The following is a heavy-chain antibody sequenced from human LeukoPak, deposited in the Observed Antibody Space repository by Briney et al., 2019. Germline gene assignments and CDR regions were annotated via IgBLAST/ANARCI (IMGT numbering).Heavy chain of an antibody. V-gene: IGHV4-39*07. CDR2: IYYSGST. D-gene: IGHD5-18*01. CDR3: ARENGYRYDY. Sequence: SETLSLTCTVSGGSISSSSYYWGWIRQPPGKGLEWIGNIYYSGSTYYNPSLKSRVTISVDTSKNQFSLKLSSVTAADTALYYCARENGYRYDYWGQGTLVTVSS. J-gene: IGHJ4*02. CDR1: GGSISSSSYY.